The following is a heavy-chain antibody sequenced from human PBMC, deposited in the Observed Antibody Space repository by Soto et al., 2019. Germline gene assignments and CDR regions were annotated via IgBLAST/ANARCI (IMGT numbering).Heavy chain of an antibody. CDR3: ARSGYCSGGSCYEPSGY. V-gene: IGHV1-18*01. Sequence: ASVKVSCKASGYTFTSYGISWVRQATGQGLEWMGWISAYNGNTNYAQKLQGRVTMTTDTSTSTAYMELRSLRSDDTAVYYCARSGYCSGGSCYEPSGYWGQGTLVTVPQ. D-gene: IGHD2-15*01. CDR1: GYTFTSYG. J-gene: IGHJ4*02. CDR2: ISAYNGNT.